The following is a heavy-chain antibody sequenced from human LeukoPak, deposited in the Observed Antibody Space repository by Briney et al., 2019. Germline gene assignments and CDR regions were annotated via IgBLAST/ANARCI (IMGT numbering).Heavy chain of an antibody. V-gene: IGHV1-2*02. CDR2: INPNSGGT. CDR3: ARRLGASSREQRRGNWFDP. J-gene: IGHJ5*02. Sequence: GASVKVSCKASGYTFNSYDINWVRQAPGQGLEWMGWINPNSGGTNYAQKFQGRVTMTRDTSISTAYMELSRLRSDDTAVYYCARRLGASSREQRRGNWFDPWGQGTLVTVSS. D-gene: IGHD3-16*01. CDR1: GYTFNSYD.